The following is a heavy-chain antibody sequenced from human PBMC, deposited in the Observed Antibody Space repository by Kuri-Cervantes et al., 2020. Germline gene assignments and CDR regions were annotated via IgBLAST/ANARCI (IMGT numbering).Heavy chain of an antibody. CDR3: ARGRAVYRYYYYYYMDV. J-gene: IGHJ6*03. Sequence: GSLRLSCAVYGGSFSGYYWSWIRQPPGKGLEWIGYIYYSGGTNYNPSLKSRVTISVDTSKNQFSLKLSSVTAADTAVYYCARGRAVYRYYYYYYMDVWGKGTTVTVSS. CDR1: GGSFSGYY. V-gene: IGHV4-59*12. CDR2: IYYSGGT. D-gene: IGHD5/OR15-5a*01.